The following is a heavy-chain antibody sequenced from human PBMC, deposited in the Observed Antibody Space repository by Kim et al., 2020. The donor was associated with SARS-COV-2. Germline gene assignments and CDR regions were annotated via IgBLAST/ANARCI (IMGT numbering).Heavy chain of an antibody. CDR2: IYYSGST. Sequence: SETLSLTCTVSGGSISSSSYYWGWIRQPPGKGLEWIGSIYYSGSTYYNPSLKSRVTISVDTSKNQFSLKLSSVTAADTAVYYCARIGKVGATIYFDYWG. CDR1: GGSISSSSYY. CDR3: ARIGKVGATIYFDY. J-gene: IGHJ4*01. D-gene: IGHD1-26*01. V-gene: IGHV4-39*07.